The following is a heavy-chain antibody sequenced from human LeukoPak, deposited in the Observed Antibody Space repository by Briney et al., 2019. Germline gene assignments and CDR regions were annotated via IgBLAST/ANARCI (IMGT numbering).Heavy chain of an antibody. CDR2: ITSCDGPT. D-gene: IGHD3-22*01. V-gene: IGHV3-23*01. CDR1: GFPFNIHA. J-gene: IGHJ4*02. Sequence: PGGSLRLSCSASGFPFNIHAVSWVPQTPGKGLEWVSSITSCDGPTYYTDSEKGRFTISRDNAENTLYLQMNSLRAEDTAIYYCVRDRPNYYDSSGHYYRRDGDYWGQGTLVTVSS. CDR3: VRDRPNYYDSSGHYYRRDGDY.